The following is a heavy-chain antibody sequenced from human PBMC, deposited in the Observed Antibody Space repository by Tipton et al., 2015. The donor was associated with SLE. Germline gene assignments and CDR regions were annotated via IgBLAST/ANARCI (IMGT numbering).Heavy chain of an antibody. V-gene: IGHV4-59*12. CDR1: GASINSNF. D-gene: IGHD7-27*01. Sequence: LRLSCTVSGASINSNFWSWIRLSPGKGLEWIGYIYSGGSTKDNPYFESRVTMSIDTSKNQFSLKLRSVTAADTAVYYCAGEPRWGSDSFDIWGQGTMVSVSS. CDR2: IYSGGST. J-gene: IGHJ3*02. CDR3: AGEPRWGSDSFDI.